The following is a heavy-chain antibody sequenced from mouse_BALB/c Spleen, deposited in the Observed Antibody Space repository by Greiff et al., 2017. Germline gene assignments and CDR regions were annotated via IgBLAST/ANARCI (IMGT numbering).Heavy chain of an antibody. J-gene: IGHJ4*01. D-gene: IGHD3-3*01. V-gene: IGHV5-17*02. Sequence: DVQLVESGGGLVQPGGSRKLSCAASGFTFSSFGMHWVRQAPEKGLEWVAYISSGSSTIYYADTVKGRFTISRDNPKNTLFLQMTSLRSEDTAMYYCASRGTQGGGYWGQGTSVTVSS. CDR2: ISSGSSTI. CDR1: GFTFSSFG. CDR3: ASRGTQGGGY.